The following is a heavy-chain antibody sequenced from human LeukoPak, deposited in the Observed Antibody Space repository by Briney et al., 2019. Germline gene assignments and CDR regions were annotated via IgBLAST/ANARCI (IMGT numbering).Heavy chain of an antibody. V-gene: IGHV1-46*01. CDR3: AREKWFGELYHAFDI. CDR1: GYTFTSYY. Sequence: ASVKVSCKASGYTFTSYYMHWVRQAPGQGLEWMGIINPSGGSTSYAQKFQGRVTMTRDTSTSTVYMELSRLRSDDTAVYYCAREKWFGELYHAFDIWGQGTMVTVSS. D-gene: IGHD3-10*01. J-gene: IGHJ3*02. CDR2: INPSGGST.